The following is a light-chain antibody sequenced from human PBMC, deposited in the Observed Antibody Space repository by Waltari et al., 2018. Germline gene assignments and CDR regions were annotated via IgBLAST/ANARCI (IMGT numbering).Light chain of an antibody. CDR2: GAS. V-gene: IGKV3-15*01. CDR1: RSVRSN. Sequence: EIMLTQSPGPLSLSPGEKDTLPCRASRSVRSNLVWLQQKPGQAPRLLIYGASTRATDIPARVSGSGSGTEFTLTISSMQSEDFAVYYCQQYHTWPRTFGQGTKLDIK. J-gene: IGKJ2*01. CDR3: QQYHTWPRT.